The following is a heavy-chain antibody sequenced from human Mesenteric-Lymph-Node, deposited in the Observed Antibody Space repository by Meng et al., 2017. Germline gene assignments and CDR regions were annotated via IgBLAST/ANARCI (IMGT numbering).Heavy chain of an antibody. CDR3: AKDGRVKQRLSSGLFDY. Sequence: GGSLRLSCGASGFTFSSYTMRWFRQAPGKGREWVASVSGIGGSTYYADSVKGRFNISRDNSKNTLYLQMNSMRAEDTAVYYCAKDGRVKQRLSSGLFDYWGQGTLVTVSS. CDR1: GFTFSSYT. D-gene: IGHD1/OR15-1a*01. CDR2: VSGIGGST. V-gene: IGHV3-23*01. J-gene: IGHJ4*02.